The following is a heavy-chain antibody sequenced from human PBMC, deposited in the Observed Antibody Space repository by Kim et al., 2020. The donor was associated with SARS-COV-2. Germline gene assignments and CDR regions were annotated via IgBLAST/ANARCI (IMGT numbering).Heavy chain of an antibody. V-gene: IGHV1-3*01. Sequence: YSQKFQDRVTITRDTSASTAYMELSSLRSEDTAVYYCARATTATTSFDYWGQGTLVTVSS. J-gene: IGHJ4*02. D-gene: IGHD4-4*01. CDR3: ARATTATTSFDY.